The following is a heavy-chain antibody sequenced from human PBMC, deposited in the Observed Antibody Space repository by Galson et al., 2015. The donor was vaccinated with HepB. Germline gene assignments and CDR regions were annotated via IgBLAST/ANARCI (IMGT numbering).Heavy chain of an antibody. CDR1: GFTFDDYA. Sequence: SLRLSCAASGFTFDDYAMHWVRQAPGKGLEWVSGISWNSGSIGYADSVKGRFTISRDNAKNSLYLQMNSLRAEDTAVYYCARAPLRFLEWLSRGYFDYWGQGTLVTVSS. V-gene: IGHV3-9*01. CDR2: ISWNSGSI. D-gene: IGHD3-3*01. CDR3: ARAPLRFLEWLSRGYFDY. J-gene: IGHJ4*02.